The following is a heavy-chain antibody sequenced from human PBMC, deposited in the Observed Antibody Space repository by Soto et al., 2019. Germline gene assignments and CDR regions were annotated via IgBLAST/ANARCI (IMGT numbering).Heavy chain of an antibody. V-gene: IGHV3-15*07. D-gene: IGHD2-2*01. Sequence: PGGSLGLCCAASRFTFSNSWMNGARQAPKKGLEWVGRIKSKTDGGTTDYAAPVKGRFTISRDDSKNTLYLQMNSLKTEDTAVYYCTTDATIKLGYCSSTSCDGARYYYYYGMDVWGQGTTVTVSS. CDR2: IKSKTDGGTT. CDR1: RFTFSNSW. CDR3: TTDATIKLGYCSSTSCDGARYYYYYGMDV. J-gene: IGHJ6*02.